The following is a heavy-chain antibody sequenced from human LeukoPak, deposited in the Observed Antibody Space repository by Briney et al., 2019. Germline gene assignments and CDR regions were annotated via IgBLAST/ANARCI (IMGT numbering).Heavy chain of an antibody. CDR3: ARDRGIAVAVPSGY. CDR1: GYTFTGYY. D-gene: IGHD6-19*01. Sequence: ASVKVSCEASGYTFTGYYMHWVRQAPGQGLEWMGWINPNSGGTNYAQKFQGRVTMTRDTSISTAYMELSRLRSDDTAVYYCARDRGIAVAVPSGYWGQGTLVTVSS. V-gene: IGHV1-2*02. J-gene: IGHJ4*02. CDR2: INPNSGGT.